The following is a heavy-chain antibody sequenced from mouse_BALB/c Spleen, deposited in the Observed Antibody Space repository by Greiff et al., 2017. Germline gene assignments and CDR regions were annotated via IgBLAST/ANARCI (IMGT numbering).Heavy chain of an antibody. J-gene: IGHJ2*01. D-gene: IGHD2-4*01. V-gene: IGHV5-6-4*01. CDR2: ISSGGSYT. Sequence: EVKLMESGGGLVKPGGSLKLSCAASGFTFSSYTMSWVRQTPEKRLEWVATISSGGSYTYYPDSVKGRFTISRDNAKNTLYLQMSSLKSEDTAMYYCTRGEITTDFDYWGQGTTLTVSS. CDR1: GFTFSSYT. CDR3: TRGEITTDFDY.